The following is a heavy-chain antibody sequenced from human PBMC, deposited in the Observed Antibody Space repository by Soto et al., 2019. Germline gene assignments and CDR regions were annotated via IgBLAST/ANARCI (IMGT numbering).Heavy chain of an antibody. V-gene: IGHV1-2*02. CDR2: INPNNGDT. D-gene: IGHD5-12*01. J-gene: IGHJ4*02. CDR1: GYTFTGYY. Sequence: QVQLVQSGAEVKKPGASVKVSCKASGYTFTGYYIHWVRQAPGQGLEWIGWINPNNGDTNYAQKFQGRVTMTRDTSTSTAFMELSSLTFDDTAVYYCARHSGYDYVFDYWGQGTLVTVSS. CDR3: ARHSGYDYVFDY.